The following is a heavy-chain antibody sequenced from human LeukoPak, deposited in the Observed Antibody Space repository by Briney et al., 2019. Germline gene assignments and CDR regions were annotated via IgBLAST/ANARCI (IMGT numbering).Heavy chain of an antibody. D-gene: IGHD1-1*01. Sequence: GGSLRLSCAASGFTFSSYAMSWVRQAPGKGLEWVSAISGSGGSTYYADSVKGRFTISRDNSKNALYLQMNRLRAEDTAVYYCANSRNWNVSYWGQGTLVTVSS. CDR1: GFTFSSYA. CDR3: ANSRNWNVSY. V-gene: IGHV3-23*01. J-gene: IGHJ4*02. CDR2: ISGSGGST.